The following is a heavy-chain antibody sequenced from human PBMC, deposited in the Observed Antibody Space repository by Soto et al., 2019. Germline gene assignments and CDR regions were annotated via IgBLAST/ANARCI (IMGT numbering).Heavy chain of an antibody. CDR1: GFTFSSYS. J-gene: IGHJ6*02. V-gene: IGHV3-48*02. CDR3: ASGRSLIRYYYGMDV. D-gene: IGHD2-8*01. Sequence: GSLRLSCAASGFTFSSYSMNWVRQAPGKGLEWVSYISSSSSTIYYADSVKGRFTISRDNAKNSLYLQMNSLRDEDTAVYYCASGRSLIRYYYGMDVWGQGTTVTVSS. CDR2: ISSSSSTI.